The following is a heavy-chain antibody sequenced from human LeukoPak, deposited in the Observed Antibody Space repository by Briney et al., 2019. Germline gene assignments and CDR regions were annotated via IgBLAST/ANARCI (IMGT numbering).Heavy chain of an antibody. CDR3: ARVVGFYYDSSGYRYFDY. V-gene: IGHV1-2*02. Sequence: GASVKVSCKASGYAFTGYYMHWVRQAPGQGLEWMGWINPNSGGTNYAQKFQGRVTMTRDTSISTAYMELSRLRYDDTAVYYCARVVGFYYDSSGYRYFDYWGQGTLVTVSS. J-gene: IGHJ4*02. CDR2: INPNSGGT. CDR1: GYAFTGYY. D-gene: IGHD3-22*01.